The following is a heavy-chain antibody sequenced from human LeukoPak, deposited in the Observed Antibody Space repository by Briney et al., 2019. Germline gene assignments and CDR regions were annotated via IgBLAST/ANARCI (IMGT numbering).Heavy chain of an antibody. CDR2: ISGSGGST. J-gene: IGHJ4*02. V-gene: IGHV3-23*01. Sequence: GGSLRLSCAASGFTFSSYAMSWVRQAPGKGLEWVSAISGSGGSTYYADSVKGRFTISRDNSKNTLYLQMNSLRAEDTVVYYCAKSRITMVVVVMPTYLDYWGQGTLVTVSS. CDR3: AKSRITMVVVVMPTYLDY. CDR1: GFTFSSYA. D-gene: IGHD3-22*01.